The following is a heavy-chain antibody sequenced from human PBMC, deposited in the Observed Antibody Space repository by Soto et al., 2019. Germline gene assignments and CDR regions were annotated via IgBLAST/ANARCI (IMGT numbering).Heavy chain of an antibody. V-gene: IGHV2-5*02. CDR3: ARRPREDSGYLLGGYFDY. CDR2: IYWDDDK. CDR1: FFSLDTSGVG. Sequence: QITLKESGPTVVKPTQALTLTCTFSFFSLDTSGVGVGWIRQPPGKALEWLALIYWDDDKRYNPSLKSRLTTSKDTSKNQVVLTMTNMDPVDTATYYSARRPREDSGYLLGGYFDYWGQGTLVTVSS. J-gene: IGHJ4*02. D-gene: IGHD5-12*01.